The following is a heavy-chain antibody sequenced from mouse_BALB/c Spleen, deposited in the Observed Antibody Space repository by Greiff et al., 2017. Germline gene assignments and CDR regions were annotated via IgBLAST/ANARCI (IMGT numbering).Heavy chain of an antibody. D-gene: IGHD1-1*01. J-gene: IGHJ4*01. CDR2: INPSNGRT. Sequence: QVQLQQSGAELVKPGASVKLSCKASGYTFTSYWMHWVKQRPGQGLEWIGEINPSNGRTNYNEKFKSKATLTVDKSSSTAYMQLSSLTSEDSAVYYCARSSYYYGSSDYAMDYWGQGTSVTVSS. V-gene: IGHV1S81*02. CDR1: GYTFTSYW. CDR3: ARSSYYYGSSDYAMDY.